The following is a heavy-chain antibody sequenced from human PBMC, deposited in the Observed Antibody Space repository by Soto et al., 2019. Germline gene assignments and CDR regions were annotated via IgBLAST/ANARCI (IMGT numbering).Heavy chain of an antibody. CDR1: GYTFTSYG. V-gene: IGHV1-18*01. CDR3: ASVRADIVVVPAAMGDYYYYYMDV. D-gene: IGHD2-2*01. J-gene: IGHJ6*03. CDR2: ISAYNGNT. Sequence: ASVKVSCKASGYTFTSYGISWVRQAPGQGLGWMGWISAYNGNTNYAQKLQGRVTMTTDTSTSTAYMELRSLRSDDTAVYYCASVRADIVVVPAAMGDYYYYYMDVWGKGTTVTVS.